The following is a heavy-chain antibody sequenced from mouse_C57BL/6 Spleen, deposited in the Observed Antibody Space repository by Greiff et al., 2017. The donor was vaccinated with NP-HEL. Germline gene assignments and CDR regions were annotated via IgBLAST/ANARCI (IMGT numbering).Heavy chain of an antibody. Sequence: VQLQQSGPELVKPGASVKISCKASGYAFSSSWMNWVKQRPGKGLEWIGRIYPGDGDTNYNGKFKGKATLTADKSSSTAYMQLSSLTSEDSAVYFCARWLLRGLYYAMDYWGQGTSVTVSS. CDR1: GYAFSSSW. V-gene: IGHV1-82*01. J-gene: IGHJ4*01. CDR3: ARWLLRGLYYAMDY. D-gene: IGHD2-3*01. CDR2: IYPGDGDT.